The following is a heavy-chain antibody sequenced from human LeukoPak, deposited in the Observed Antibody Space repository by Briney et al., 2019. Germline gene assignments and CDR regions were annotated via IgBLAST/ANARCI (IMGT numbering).Heavy chain of an antibody. CDR3: ASNVDIVVVPAAT. V-gene: IGHV5-51*01. Sequence: GESLKISCKGSGYSFTSYWIGWVRQMPGKGLEWMGIIYPGDSDTRYSPSLQGQVTISADKSISTAYLQWSSLKASDTAMYYCASNVDIVVVPAATWGQGTLVTVSS. CDR1: GYSFTSYW. J-gene: IGHJ5*02. CDR2: IYPGDSDT. D-gene: IGHD2-2*01.